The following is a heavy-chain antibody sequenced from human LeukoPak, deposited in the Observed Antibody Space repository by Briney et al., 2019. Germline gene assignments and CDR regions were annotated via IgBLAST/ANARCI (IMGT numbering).Heavy chain of an antibody. CDR1: GYTFTGYY. D-gene: IGHD6-6*01. CDR2: INPNSGGT. Sequence: ASVKVSCKASGYTFTGYYMHWVRQAPGQGLEWMGWINPNSGGTNYAQKFQGRVTMTRDTSISTAYTELSRLRSDDTAVYYCARDFAGSSSPDRDYWGQGTLVTVSS. CDR3: ARDFAGSSSPDRDY. J-gene: IGHJ4*02. V-gene: IGHV1-2*02.